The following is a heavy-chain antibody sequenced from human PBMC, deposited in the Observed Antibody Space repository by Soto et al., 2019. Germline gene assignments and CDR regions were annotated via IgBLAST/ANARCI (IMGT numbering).Heavy chain of an antibody. CDR3: ARVFLGYCSSMSCPPYGP. D-gene: IGHD2-2*01. J-gene: IGHJ5*02. Sequence: HPGGSLRLSCAASGFTFSSYAVHWVRQTPGKGLEWVAVISYDGSNKYYADSVKGRFTISRDNSKNTLYLQMNSLRAEDTAVYYCARVFLGYCSSMSCPPYGPWGQGTLVTVSS. CDR1: GFTFSSYA. CDR2: ISYDGSNK. V-gene: IGHV3-30-3*01.